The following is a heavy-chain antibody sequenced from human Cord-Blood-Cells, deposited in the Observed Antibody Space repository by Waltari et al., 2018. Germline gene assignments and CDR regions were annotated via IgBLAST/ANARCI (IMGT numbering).Heavy chain of an antibody. J-gene: IGHJ4*02. CDR2: IIPIFGTA. CDR3: ARDERDSSGYYFDY. Sequence: QVQLVQSGAEVKKPGSSVKVSCKASGGNFSSYAISWVRQAPGQGLEWMGGIIPIFGTANYAQKFQGRVTITADESTSTAYMELSSLRSEDTAVYYCARDERDSSGYYFDYWGQGTLVTVSS. V-gene: IGHV1-69*01. D-gene: IGHD3-22*01. CDR1: GGNFSSYA.